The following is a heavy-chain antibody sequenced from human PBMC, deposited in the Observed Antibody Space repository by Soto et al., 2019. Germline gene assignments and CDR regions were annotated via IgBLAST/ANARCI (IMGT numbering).Heavy chain of an antibody. CDR3: ARAGVVVPAAMSGYYYYGMDV. V-gene: IGHV1-69*13. Sequence: SVKVSCKASGATFSSYAISWVRQAPGQGLEWMGGIIPIFGTANYAQKFQGRVTITADESTSTAYMELSSLRSEDTAVYYCARAGVVVPAAMSGYYYYGMDVWGRGTTVTVSS. D-gene: IGHD2-2*01. CDR2: IIPIFGTA. CDR1: GATFSSYA. J-gene: IGHJ6*02.